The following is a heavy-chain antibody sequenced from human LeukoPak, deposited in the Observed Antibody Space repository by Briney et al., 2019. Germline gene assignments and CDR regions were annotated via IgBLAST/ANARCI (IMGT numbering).Heavy chain of an antibody. J-gene: IGHJ6*02. V-gene: IGHV3-23*01. CDR3: ARFCGSPSWHSGYYYGIDV. Sequence: GGSLRLSCAASGFTFSSYAMSWVRQAPGKGLEWVSAISGSGGSTYYADSVKGRFTISRDNSKNTLYLQMNSLRAEDTAVYYCARFCGSPSWHSGYYYGIDVWGQGTTVTVSS. CDR2: ISGSGGST. CDR1: GFTFSSYA. D-gene: IGHD2-2*01.